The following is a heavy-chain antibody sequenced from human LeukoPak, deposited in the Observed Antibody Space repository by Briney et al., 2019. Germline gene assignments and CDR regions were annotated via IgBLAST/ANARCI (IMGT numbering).Heavy chain of an antibody. CDR3: ARGKRGRSCYDY. CDR2: INHSGST. Sequence: PSGTLSLPCPVYGGSFRGYYLSCIRPPPGKGVEWIGEINHSGSTNYNPSLKSRVTISVDTSKNQFSLKLGSVTAADTAVYYCARGKRGRSCYDYWGQGTLVTVSS. J-gene: IGHJ4*02. V-gene: IGHV4-34*01. D-gene: IGHD2-15*01. CDR1: GGSFRGYY.